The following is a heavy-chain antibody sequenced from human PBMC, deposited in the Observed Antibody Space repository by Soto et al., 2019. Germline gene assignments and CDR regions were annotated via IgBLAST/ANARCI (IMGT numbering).Heavy chain of an antibody. CDR1: GFTLSSSA. Sequence: SVKVSCKASGFTLSSSAVQWVRQARGQGLEWIGWIVLGNGNTNYAQKFQERVTITRDMSTSTAYMEVRSLTFEDTAVYYCATRIGNIGWYWLDTWGQGTLVTVSS. V-gene: IGHV1-58*01. CDR3: ATRIGNIGWYWLDT. CDR2: IVLGNGNT. J-gene: IGHJ5*02. D-gene: IGHD6-19*01.